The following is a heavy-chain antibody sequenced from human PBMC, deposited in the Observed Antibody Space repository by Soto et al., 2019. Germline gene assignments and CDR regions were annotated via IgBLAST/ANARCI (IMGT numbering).Heavy chain of an antibody. CDR2: IKNRADGGTT. D-gene: IGHD4-17*01. J-gene: IGHJ4*02. CDR3: TSDPGDYEDF. CDR1: GITFINAW. V-gene: IGHV3-15*01. Sequence: EVQLVETGGDLVKPGGCLRLSCTASGITFINAWMSWVRQVPGKGLEWVGRIKNRADGGTTDYAAPVRGRFTISRDDSKNTLFLQMNSLEVEDTAVYYCTSDPGDYEDFWGQGTLVTVSS.